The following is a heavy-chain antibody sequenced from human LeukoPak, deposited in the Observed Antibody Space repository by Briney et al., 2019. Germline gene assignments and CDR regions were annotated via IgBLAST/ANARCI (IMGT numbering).Heavy chain of an antibody. D-gene: IGHD3-10*01. Sequence: GTSLRLSCGASGFTFTSCAMHWVRQAPGMGLEWVAIISADETKEYYVDSVKGRFTISRDNSKSMLYLQMNSLRPEDSAVYYCAKVIYGGPIDYWGQGTLVTVSS. CDR3: AKVIYGGPIDY. CDR2: ISADETKE. CDR1: GFTFTSCA. V-gene: IGHV3-30*18. J-gene: IGHJ4*02.